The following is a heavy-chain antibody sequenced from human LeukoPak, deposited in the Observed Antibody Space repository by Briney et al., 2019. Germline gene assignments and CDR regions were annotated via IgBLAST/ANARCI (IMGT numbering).Heavy chain of an antibody. CDR1: GGSISSYY. Sequence: SETLSLTCTVSGGSISSYYWSWIRHPPGKGLEWIGYIYYSGSTNYNPSLKSRVTISVDTSKNQFSLKLRSVTAADTAVYFCARGYSYDSFDYWGLGTLVTVSS. CDR3: ARGYSYDSFDY. J-gene: IGHJ4*02. V-gene: IGHV4-59*01. D-gene: IGHD3-16*01. CDR2: IYYSGST.